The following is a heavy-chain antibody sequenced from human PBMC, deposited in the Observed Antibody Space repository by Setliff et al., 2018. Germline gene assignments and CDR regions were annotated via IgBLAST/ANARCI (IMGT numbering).Heavy chain of an antibody. CDR1: GGTFSSYA. V-gene: IGHV1-69*10. J-gene: IGHJ4*02. CDR3: ARDGSWGYYDSSGSGFDY. Sequence: SVKVSCKASGGTFSSYAISWVRQAPGQGLEWMGGIIPIFGIANYAQKFQGRVTITADKSTSTAYMELSSLRSEDTAVYYCARDGSWGYYDSSGSGFDYWGQGTLVTVSS. CDR2: IIPIFGIA. D-gene: IGHD3-22*01.